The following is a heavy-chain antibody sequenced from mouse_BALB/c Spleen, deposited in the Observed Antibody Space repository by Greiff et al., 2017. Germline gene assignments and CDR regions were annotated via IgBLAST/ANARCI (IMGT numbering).Heavy chain of an antibody. V-gene: IGHV5-9-4*01. J-gene: IGHJ3*01. CDR3: ARDERGGWFAY. CDR1: GFTFSSYG. CDR2: ISSGGSYT. Sequence: EVKLVESGGGLVKPGGSLKLSCTASGFTFSSYGMPWVRQSPGKGLEWVGEISSGGSYTYYPDTVTGRVNISGDKAKSTLYLELSSLRSEDTAMYYCARDERGGWFAYWGQGTLVTVSA.